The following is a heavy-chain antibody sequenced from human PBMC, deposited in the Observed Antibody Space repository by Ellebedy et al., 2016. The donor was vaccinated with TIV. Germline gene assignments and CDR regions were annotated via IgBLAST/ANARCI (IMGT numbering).Heavy chain of an antibody. CDR2: IYHSGST. CDR3: ARGVGATRGVFDY. CDR1: GGSISSSNW. Sequence: SETLSLXXAVSGGSISSSNWWSWVRQPPGKGLEWIGEIYHSGSTNYNPSLKSRVTISVDKSKNQFSLKLSSVTAADTAVYYCARGVGATRGVFDYWGQGTLVTVSS. D-gene: IGHD1-26*01. J-gene: IGHJ4*02. V-gene: IGHV4-4*02.